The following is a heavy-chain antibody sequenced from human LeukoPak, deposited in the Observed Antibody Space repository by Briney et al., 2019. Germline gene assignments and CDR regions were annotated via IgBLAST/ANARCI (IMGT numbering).Heavy chain of an antibody. CDR2: ISYDGSNK. J-gene: IGHJ4*02. Sequence: PGRSLRLSCAASGFTFSSYAMHWVRQAPGKGLEGVAVISYDGSNKYYADSVKGRFTISRDNSKNTLYLQMNSLRAEDTAVYYCARGSYSSGRSGFDYWGQGTLVTVSS. D-gene: IGHD6-19*01. CDR3: ARGSYSSGRSGFDY. V-gene: IGHV3-30-3*01. CDR1: GFTFSSYA.